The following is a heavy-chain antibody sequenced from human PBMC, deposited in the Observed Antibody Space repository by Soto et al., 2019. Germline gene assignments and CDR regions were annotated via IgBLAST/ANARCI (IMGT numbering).Heavy chain of an antibody. D-gene: IGHD6-19*01. CDR3: VGVSLAGS. J-gene: IGHJ4*02. V-gene: IGHV3-7*01. CDR2: IKEDGSDK. Sequence: PGGSLRLSCAASGFTFSSYWMSWVRQAPGKGLEWVANIKEDGSDKYYVDSVKGRFTISRDNAKNSLYLQMNSLRAEDTAVYYCVGVSLAGSWGQGTLVTVSS. CDR1: GFTFSSYW.